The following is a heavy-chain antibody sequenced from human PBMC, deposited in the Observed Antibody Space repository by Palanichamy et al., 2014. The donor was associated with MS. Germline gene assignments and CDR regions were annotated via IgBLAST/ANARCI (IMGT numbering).Heavy chain of an antibody. D-gene: IGHD3-10*01. CDR3: ARESPSGPGLYYFDY. Sequence: EVQLVETGGGLIQPGGSLRLSCAASGFTVSSNYMSWVRQAPGKGLEWVSVIYSGGSTYYADSVKGRFTISRDNSKNTLYLQMNSLRAEDTAVYYCARESPSGPGLYYFDYWGQGTLVTVSS. J-gene: IGHJ4*02. V-gene: IGHV3-53*02. CDR1: GFTVSSNY. CDR2: IYSGGST.